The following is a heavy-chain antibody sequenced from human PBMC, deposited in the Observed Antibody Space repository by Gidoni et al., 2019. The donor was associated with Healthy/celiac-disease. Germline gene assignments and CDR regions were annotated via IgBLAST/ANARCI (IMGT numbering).Heavy chain of an antibody. CDR3: AKAAPNTVVVQLSRDY. D-gene: IGHD2-15*01. CDR1: GFTLRSEA. V-gene: IGHV3-23*01. Sequence: EVKLLESGGGWVQPGRSLRLSCAASGFTLRSEAMSGVRQAPGQGLEWVSALSGGGGSTYYADSLKCRFTISSDNSKYPLYLQMNSLSAEDTAVYYCAKAAPNTVVVQLSRDYWGQGTLVTVSS. J-gene: IGHJ4*02. CDR2: LSGGGGST.